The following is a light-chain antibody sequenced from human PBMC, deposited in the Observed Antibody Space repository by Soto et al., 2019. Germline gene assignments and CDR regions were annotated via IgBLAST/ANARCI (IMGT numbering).Light chain of an antibody. CDR3: QKFSAVPT. CDR2: AAS. CDR1: QAIYNY. Sequence: DIQMTQSPSSLSASVGDRVTITCRASQAIYNYLAWYQQKPGKVPTLLISAASTLQTGVPSRFSGSGSGTDFTLTISSLQPEDVATYYCQKFSAVPTFGGGTKVEI. V-gene: IGKV1-27*01. J-gene: IGKJ4*01.